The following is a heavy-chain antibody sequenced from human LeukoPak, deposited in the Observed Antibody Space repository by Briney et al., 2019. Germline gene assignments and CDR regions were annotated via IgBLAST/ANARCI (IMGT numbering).Heavy chain of an antibody. D-gene: IGHD2/OR15-2a*01. CDR3: ARVKAPFRFSDY. CDR1: GGSISDYY. CDR2: IHYSGST. Sequence: PSETLSLTCIVSGGSISDYYWSWIRQPPGKGLEWIGNIHYSGSTNYNPSLKSRVTISVDTSKNQFSLKLSSVTAADTAVYYCARVKAPFRFSDYWGQGTLVTVSS. J-gene: IGHJ4*02. V-gene: IGHV4-59*12.